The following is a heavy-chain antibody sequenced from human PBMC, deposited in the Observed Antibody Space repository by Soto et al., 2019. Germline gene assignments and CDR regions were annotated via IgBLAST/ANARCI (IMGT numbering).Heavy chain of an antibody. CDR2: ISSNGGST. J-gene: IGHJ6*03. Sequence: GGSLRLSCAASGFTFSSYAMHWVRQAPGKGLEYVSAISSNGGSTYYANSVKGRFTISRDNSKNTLYLQMGSLRAEDMAVYYCARDLYNYYYYMDVWGKGTTVTVSS. CDR3: ARDLYNYYYYMDV. V-gene: IGHV3-64*01. CDR1: GFTFSSYA.